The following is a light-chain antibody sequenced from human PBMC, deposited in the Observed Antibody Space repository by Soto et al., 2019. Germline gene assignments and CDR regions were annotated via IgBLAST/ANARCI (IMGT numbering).Light chain of an antibody. Sequence: SYEATQPPSVSVAPGQTARLTCGGHNIGSKSVHWYKQKAGQAPVLVVHEDSARPSGIPERISGSNSGNTATLTIGRVEVADEADYYCQVWDSSSDYLVFGGGTKLTVL. J-gene: IGLJ2*01. CDR2: EDS. V-gene: IGLV3-21*02. CDR3: QVWDSSSDYLV. CDR1: NIGSKS.